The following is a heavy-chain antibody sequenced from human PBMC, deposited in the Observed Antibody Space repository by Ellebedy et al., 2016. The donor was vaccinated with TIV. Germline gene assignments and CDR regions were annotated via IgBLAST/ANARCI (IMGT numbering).Heavy chain of an antibody. Sequence: GESLKISCAASGFTFSTYDMHWVRQTPGKGLEWVAVIWYDGSLEDYADSVKGRFTISRDNSKNTLYLQMNSLRAEDTAVYYCAFYSVNSAYGYWGQGTPVTVSS. V-gene: IGHV3-33*01. CDR2: IWYDGSLE. CDR3: AFYSVNSAYGY. J-gene: IGHJ4*02. CDR1: GFTFSTYD. D-gene: IGHD3-16*01.